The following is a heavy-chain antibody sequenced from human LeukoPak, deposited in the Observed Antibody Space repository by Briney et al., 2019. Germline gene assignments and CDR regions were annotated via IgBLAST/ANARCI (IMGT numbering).Heavy chain of an antibody. V-gene: IGHV4-59*08. J-gene: IGHJ4*02. CDR3: ARIPGSGYSRVDY. D-gene: IGHD3-3*01. Sequence: TSETLSLTCTVSGGSISSYYWSWIRQPPGKGLEWIGYIYYSGSTNYNPSLKSRVTISVDTSKNQFSLKLSSVTAADTAVYYCARIPGSGYSRVDYWGQGTLVTVSS. CDR2: IYYSGST. CDR1: GGSISSYY.